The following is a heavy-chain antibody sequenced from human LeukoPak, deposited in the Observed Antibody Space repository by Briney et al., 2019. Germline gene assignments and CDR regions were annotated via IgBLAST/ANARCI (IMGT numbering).Heavy chain of an antibody. D-gene: IGHD5-12*01. CDR3: ARAMRSGYDY. V-gene: IGHV3-48*02. CDR1: GFTFRSYA. Sequence: GGSLRLSCAASGFTFRSYAMTWVRQAPGKRLEWVSYISSSSDSIYYADSVKGRFTISRDNVENSLYLQMNSLRDEDTAVYYCARAMRSGYDYWGQGTLVTVSS. CDR2: ISSSSDSI. J-gene: IGHJ4*02.